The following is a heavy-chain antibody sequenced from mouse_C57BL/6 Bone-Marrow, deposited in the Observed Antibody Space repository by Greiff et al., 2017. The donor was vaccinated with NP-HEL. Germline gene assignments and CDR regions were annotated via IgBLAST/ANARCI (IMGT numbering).Heavy chain of an antibody. CDR2: ISSGGGST. D-gene: IGHD2-2*01. CDR1: EYAFPSHD. J-gene: IGHJ3*01. V-gene: IGHV5-2*01. Sequence: EVQGVESGGGLVQPGESLKLSCASNEYAFPSHDMSWVRKTPEKRLELVASISSGGGSTYYPDTMERRFIISRDNTKKTLYLQMSRLGSEDTALYYSARHTMVTTGAWFAYWGQGTLVTVSA. CDR3: ARHTMVTTGAWFAY.